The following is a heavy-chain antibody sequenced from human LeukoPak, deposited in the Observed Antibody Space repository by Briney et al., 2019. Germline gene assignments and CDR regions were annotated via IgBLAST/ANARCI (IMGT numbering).Heavy chain of an antibody. CDR1: GYSFTSYW. CDR2: IYPGDSDT. J-gene: IGHJ3*02. CDR3: ARSRLQLWDAFDI. Sequence: GESLKISCKGSGYSFTSYWIGWVRQMPGKGLEWMGIIYPGDSDTRYSPSFQGQVTTSADKSISTAYLQWSSLKASDTAMYYCARSRLQLWDAFDIWGQGTMVTVSS. V-gene: IGHV5-51*01. D-gene: IGHD5-18*01.